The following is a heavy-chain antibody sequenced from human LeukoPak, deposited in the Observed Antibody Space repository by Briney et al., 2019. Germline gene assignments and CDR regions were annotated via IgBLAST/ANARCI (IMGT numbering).Heavy chain of an antibody. CDR3: ARRSPYGSGKEVGY. V-gene: IGHV4-59*12. J-gene: IGHJ4*02. CDR1: GGSISSYY. Sequence: SETLSLTCTVSGGSISSYYWSWIRQPPGKGLEWIGYIYDSGSTNYNPSLKSRVTISVDTSKNQFSLKLSSVTAADTAVYYCARRSPYGSGKEVGYWGQGTLVTVSS. D-gene: IGHD3-10*01. CDR2: IYDSGST.